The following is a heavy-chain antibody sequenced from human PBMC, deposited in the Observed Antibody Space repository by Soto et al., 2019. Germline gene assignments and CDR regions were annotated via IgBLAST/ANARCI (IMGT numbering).Heavy chain of an antibody. CDR2: INPNSGGT. D-gene: IGHD3-22*01. Sequence: GASVKVSCKASGYTFTGYYMHWVRQAPGQGLEWMGWINPNSGGTNYAQKFQGWVTMTRDTSISTAYMELSRLRSDDTAVYYCARAYHYYDSSGYYYRGSDAFDIWGQGTMVTVSS. V-gene: IGHV1-2*04. CDR1: GYTFTGYY. J-gene: IGHJ3*02. CDR3: ARAYHYYDSSGYYYRGSDAFDI.